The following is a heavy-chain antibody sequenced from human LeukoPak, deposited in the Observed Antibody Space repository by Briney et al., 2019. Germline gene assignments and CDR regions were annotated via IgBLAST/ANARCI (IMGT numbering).Heavy chain of an antibody. J-gene: IGHJ4*02. Sequence: PGGSLRLSCSASGFTFSSYAMHWVRQAPGMGLEYVSATSSNGGSTYYADSVKGRFTISRDNSTNTLDLKMSSLRAEDTAVYYCVKARSGITMLRGVVPLDYWGQGTLVTVSS. CDR3: VKARSGITMLRGVVPLDY. D-gene: IGHD3-10*01. CDR1: GFTFSSYA. CDR2: TSSNGGST. V-gene: IGHV3-64D*09.